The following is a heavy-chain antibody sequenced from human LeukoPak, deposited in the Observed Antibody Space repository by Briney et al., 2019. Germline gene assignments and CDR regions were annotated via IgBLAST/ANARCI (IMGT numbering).Heavy chain of an antibody. J-gene: IGHJ6*02. V-gene: IGHV4-39*01. Sequence: PSETLSLTCIVSGDSISSSSYYWGWIRQPPGKGLEWIGSIYYSESTYYNPSLKSRVTISVDTSKNRFSLKLNSVTAADTAVYYCARRPGSSAYPHYFGMDVWGQGTSVTVSS. D-gene: IGHD3-22*01. CDR1: GDSISSSSYY. CDR3: ARRPGSSAYPHYFGMDV. CDR2: IYYSEST.